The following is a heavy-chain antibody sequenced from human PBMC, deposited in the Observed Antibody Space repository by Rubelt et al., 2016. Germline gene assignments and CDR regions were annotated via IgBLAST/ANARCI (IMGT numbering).Heavy chain of an antibody. CDR1: GFTFSSYW. CDR2: IKQDGSEK. CDR3: ANDQVVYTNYMDH. V-gene: IGHV3-7*01. J-gene: IGHJ4*02. D-gene: IGHD2-15*01. Sequence: EGQLAESGGGLVQPGGSLRLSCAASGFTFSSYWMSWVRQPPGKGLEWVANIKQDGSEKYYVDSVKGRFTISRDNAKNSLFLERERLRAENMAIYYCANDQVVYTNYMDHWGQGALVTVSS.